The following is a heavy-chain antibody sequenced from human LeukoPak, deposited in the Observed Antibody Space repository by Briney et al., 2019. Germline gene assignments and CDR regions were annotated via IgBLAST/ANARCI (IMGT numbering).Heavy chain of an antibody. CDR3: ARGRYCSADICSGGDAFDI. D-gene: IGHD2-15*01. CDR1: GGSIGSYY. Sequence: PSETLSLTCTVSGGSIGSYYWSWIRQPPGKGLEWIGYIYQSGGTNPSLTSRVTMSVDTSKNQFSLKLSSVTAADTAVYYCARGRYCSADICSGGDAFDIWGQGTMVSVSS. V-gene: IGHV4-59*12. CDR2: IYQSGGT. J-gene: IGHJ3*02.